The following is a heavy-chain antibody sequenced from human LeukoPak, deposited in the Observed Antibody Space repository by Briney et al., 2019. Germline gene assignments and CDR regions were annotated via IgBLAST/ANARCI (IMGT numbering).Heavy chain of an antibody. J-gene: IGHJ2*01. V-gene: IGHV4-39*01. CDR3: ARRRHIVGATGWYFDL. D-gene: IGHD1-26*01. CDR1: GGSISSSSYY. CDR2: IYYSGST. Sequence: ASETLSLTCTVSGGSISSSSYYWGWIRQPPGKGLEWIGSIYYSGSTYYNPSLKSRVTISVDTSKNQFSLKLSSVTAADTAVYYCARRRHIVGATGWYFDLWGRGTLVTVSS.